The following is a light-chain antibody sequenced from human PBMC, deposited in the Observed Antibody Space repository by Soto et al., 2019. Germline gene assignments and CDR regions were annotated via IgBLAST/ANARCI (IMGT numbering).Light chain of an antibody. CDR2: DAS. CDR3: QHRSNWQIT. CDR1: QIVSTY. V-gene: IGKV3-11*01. Sequence: EIVLTQSTATLSLSPGESATLSCMASQIVSTYLSLYQQKPFQAPRLLIYDASNRVTGIPARFRGSGSGTDFTLTISSLEPDDFAVYYCQHRSNWQITFGQGTRLEI. J-gene: IGKJ5*01.